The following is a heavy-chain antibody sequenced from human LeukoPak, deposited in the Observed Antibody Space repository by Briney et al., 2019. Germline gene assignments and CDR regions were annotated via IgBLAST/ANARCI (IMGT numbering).Heavy chain of an antibody. CDR3: ARHRAIGSSRWFDP. J-gene: IGHJ5*02. CDR2: IYPGDSDT. CDR1: GNDFTNYW. D-gene: IGHD2-2*01. Sequence: GESLKISCTGSGNDFTNYWIAWVRQMPGKGLEWMGIIYPGDSDTRYSPSFQGQVAISADKSISTAYLQWSSLKASDTAMYYCARHRAIGSSRWFDPWGQGTLVTVSS. V-gene: IGHV5-51*01.